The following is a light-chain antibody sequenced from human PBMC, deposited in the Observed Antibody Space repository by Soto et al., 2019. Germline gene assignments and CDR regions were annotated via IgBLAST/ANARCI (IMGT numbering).Light chain of an antibody. CDR2: GNS. Sequence: QSVLTQPPSVSGAPGQRVTISCTGSSSNIGAGYDVHWYQQLPGTAPKLLIYGNSNRPSGVPDRFSGSKSGTSASLAITGLQAEDEADYYCQSYDSSLSVHAVFGGGTKVTVL. V-gene: IGLV1-40*01. J-gene: IGLJ2*01. CDR3: QSYDSSLSVHAV. CDR1: SSNIGAGYD.